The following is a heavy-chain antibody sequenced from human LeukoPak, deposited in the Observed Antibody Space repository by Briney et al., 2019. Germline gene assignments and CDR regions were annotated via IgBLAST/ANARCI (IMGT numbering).Heavy chain of an antibody. CDR3: AKEFNRGLPDY. D-gene: IGHD2-21*01. CDR1: GFTFSTYG. CDR2: ISYDGSNE. J-gene: IGHJ4*02. V-gene: IGHV3-30*18. Sequence: PGGSLRLSCAASGFTFSTYGMHWVRQAPGKGLEWVAVISYDGSNEYYADSVKGRFTISRDNSKNTLYLQMSSLRAEDTAVYYCAKEFNRGLPDYWGQGTLVTVLS.